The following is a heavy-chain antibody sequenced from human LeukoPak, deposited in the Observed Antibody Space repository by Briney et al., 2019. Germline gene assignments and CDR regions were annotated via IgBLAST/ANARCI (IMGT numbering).Heavy chain of an antibody. J-gene: IGHJ4*02. Sequence: GGSLRLSCVASGFILDNYALSWVRQAPGKGLEWVSGISGSADNTYYADSVKGRFTISRDISKNTVYLQMNNLRVDDTDVYYCAKGPKLGDGFHCDYWGQGTLVTVSS. V-gene: IGHV3-23*01. CDR1: GFILDNYA. D-gene: IGHD5-24*01. CDR2: ISGSADNT. CDR3: AKGPKLGDGFHCDY.